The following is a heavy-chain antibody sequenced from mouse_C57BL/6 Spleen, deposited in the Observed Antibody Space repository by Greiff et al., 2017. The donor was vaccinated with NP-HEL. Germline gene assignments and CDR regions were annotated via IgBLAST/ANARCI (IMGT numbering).Heavy chain of an antibody. CDR3: TTGFTFAY. J-gene: IGHJ3*01. CDR1: GFNIKDDY. CDR2: IDPENGDT. Sequence: VQLQQSGAKLVRPGASVKLSCTASGFNIKDDYMHWVKQRPEQGLEWIGWIDPENGDTEYASKFQGKATITADTSSNTAYLQLSSLTSEDTAVYYCTTGFTFAYWGQGTLVTVSA. V-gene: IGHV14-4*01.